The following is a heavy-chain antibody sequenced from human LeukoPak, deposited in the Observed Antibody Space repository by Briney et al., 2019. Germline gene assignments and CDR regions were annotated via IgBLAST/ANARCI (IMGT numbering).Heavy chain of an antibody. CDR3: ANPPDTVTTPYYYYGMDV. CDR2: ISGSGGST. J-gene: IGHJ6*02. V-gene: IGHV3-23*01. D-gene: IGHD4-17*01. CDR1: GFTFSSYA. Sequence: GGSLRLSCAASGFTFSSYAMSWVRQAPGKGLEWVSAISGSGGSTYYADSVKGRFTISRDNSKNTLYLQMNSLRAEDTAVYRCANPPDTVTTPYYYYGMDVWGQGTTVTVSS.